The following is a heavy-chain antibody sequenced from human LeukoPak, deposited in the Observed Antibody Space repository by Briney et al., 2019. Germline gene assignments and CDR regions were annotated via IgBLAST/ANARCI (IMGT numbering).Heavy chain of an antibody. V-gene: IGHV1-3*01. CDR3: ARNCPPYYDFWSGNGDAFDI. Sequence: ASVKVSCKASGYTFITYAMHWVRQAHGQRLEWMGWINPGNGNTKYSQRFQGRVTITRDTYASTAYMELRSLRSDDTAVYYCARNCPPYYDFWSGNGDAFDIWGQGTMVTVSS. CDR2: INPGNGNT. D-gene: IGHD3-3*01. J-gene: IGHJ3*02. CDR1: GYTFITYA.